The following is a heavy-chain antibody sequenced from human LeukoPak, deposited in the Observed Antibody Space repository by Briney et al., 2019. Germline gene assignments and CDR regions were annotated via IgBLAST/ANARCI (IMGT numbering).Heavy chain of an antibody. CDR2: FDPADGEP. V-gene: IGHV1-24*01. CDR3: ARDSRVVPAATMNV. J-gene: IGHJ6*02. Sequence: ASVKVSCKISGYTLTEVSMHWVRQAPAKGLEWMGGFDPADGEPIYAQKFQGRVTMSEDTSTDTAYMDLSSLRSEDTAVYYCARDSRVVPAATMNVWGQGTTVTVSS. D-gene: IGHD2-2*01. CDR1: GYTLTEVS.